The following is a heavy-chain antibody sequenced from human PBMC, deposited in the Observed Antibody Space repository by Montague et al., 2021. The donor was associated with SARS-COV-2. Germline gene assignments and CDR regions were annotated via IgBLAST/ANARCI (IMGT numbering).Heavy chain of an antibody. CDR1: GGSISSGGYY. D-gene: IGHD2-15*01. Sequence: TLSLTCTVSGGSISSGGYYWSWIRQHPGKGLEWIGYIYYSGSTYYNPSLKSRVTISVDTSKNQFSLKLSSVTAADTAVYYCARVLGGYCSGGSCYRGWYFDLWGRGTLVTVPS. CDR2: IYYSGST. V-gene: IGHV4-31*03. J-gene: IGHJ2*01. CDR3: ARVLGGYCSGGSCYRGWYFDL.